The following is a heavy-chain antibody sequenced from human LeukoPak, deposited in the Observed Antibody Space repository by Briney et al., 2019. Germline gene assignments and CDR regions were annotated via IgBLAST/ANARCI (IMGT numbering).Heavy chain of an antibody. CDR1: GGSISSGRHY. Sequence: KPSQTLSLTCTASGGSISSGRHYWSWHRQPAGKGLEWIVRIYSGGSASYNPSRTGRVTISVYTYKNQFSLMLTSVTAADTAVYYCSRDTMVVTASLSGGWFDPWGQGTLVTVSS. J-gene: IGHJ5*02. CDR2: IYSGGSA. CDR3: SRDTMVVTASLSGGWFDP. V-gene: IGHV4-61*02. D-gene: IGHD2-21*02.